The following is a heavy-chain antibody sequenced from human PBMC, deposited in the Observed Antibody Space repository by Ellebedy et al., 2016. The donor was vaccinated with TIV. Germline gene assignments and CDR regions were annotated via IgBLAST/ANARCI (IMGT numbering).Heavy chain of an antibody. CDR1: GFTFSSYA. V-gene: IGHV3-23*01. CDR3: AKAPIETCRGVICYPFDN. Sequence: PGGSLRLSCAASGFTFSSYAMSWVRQAPGKGLEWVSGISGNGGSTYYADSVKGRFTISRDNSKNTLYLQMNSLRAEDTAVYSCAKAPIETCRGVICYPFDNWGLGTLVTVSS. D-gene: IGHD2-15*01. CDR2: ISGNGGST. J-gene: IGHJ4*02.